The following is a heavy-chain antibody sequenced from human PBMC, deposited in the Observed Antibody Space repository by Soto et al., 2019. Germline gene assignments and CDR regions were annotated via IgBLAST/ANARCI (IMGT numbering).Heavy chain of an antibody. Sequence: SETLSLTCTVSGGSISSSSYYWGWIRQPPGKGLEWIGSIYYSGSTYYNPSLKSRVTISVDTSKNQFSLKLSSVTAADTAVYYCARRPGRGRMITFGGSRDYYFDYWGQGTLVTVSS. V-gene: IGHV4-39*01. CDR1: GGSISSSSYY. CDR2: IYYSGST. D-gene: IGHD3-16*01. CDR3: ARRPGRGRMITFGGSRDYYFDY. J-gene: IGHJ4*02.